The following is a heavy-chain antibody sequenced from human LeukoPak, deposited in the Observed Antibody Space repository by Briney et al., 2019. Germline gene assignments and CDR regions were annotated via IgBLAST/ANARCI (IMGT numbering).Heavy chain of an antibody. CDR1: GGSISSGGYY. V-gene: IGHV4-30-2*01. D-gene: IGHD3-22*01. Sequence: SETLSLTCTVSGGSISSGGYYWSWIRQPPGKGLEWIGYIYHSGSTYYNPSLKSRVTISVDRSKNQFSLRLSSVTAADTAVYYCARHVHVSMIVVILSDYFDYWGRGTLVSVSS. J-gene: IGHJ4*02. CDR3: ARHVHVSMIVVILSDYFDY. CDR2: IYHSGST.